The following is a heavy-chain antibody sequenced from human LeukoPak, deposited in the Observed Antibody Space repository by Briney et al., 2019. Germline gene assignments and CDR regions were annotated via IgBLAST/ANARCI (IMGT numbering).Heavy chain of an antibody. CDR2: ISGSGGST. CDR3: AKDKKRFGELNWFDP. J-gene: IGHJ5*02. CDR1: GFTFSSYA. V-gene: IGHV3-23*01. Sequence: GGSLRLSCAASGFTFSSYAMSWVCQAPGKGLEWVSAISGSGGSTYYADSVKGRFTISRDNSKNTLYLQMNSLRAEDTAVYYCAKDKKRFGELNWFDPWGQGTLVTVSS. D-gene: IGHD3-10*01.